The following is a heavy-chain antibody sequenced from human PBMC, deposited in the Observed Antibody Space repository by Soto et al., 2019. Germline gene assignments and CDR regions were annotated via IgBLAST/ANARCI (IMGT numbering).Heavy chain of an antibody. V-gene: IGHV1-46*01. CDR2: INPNSGST. CDR1: GYTFTSYY. J-gene: IGHJ6*02. D-gene: IGHD3-3*01. CDR3: ARERKFDFWRKGLDV. Sequence: ASVKVSCKSSGYTFTSYYMHWVRQAPGQGLEWMGIINPNSGSTGYAQNFQGRVTMTRNISINTAHMELSSLRSEDTAVYYCARERKFDFWRKGLDVWGQGTTVTVSS.